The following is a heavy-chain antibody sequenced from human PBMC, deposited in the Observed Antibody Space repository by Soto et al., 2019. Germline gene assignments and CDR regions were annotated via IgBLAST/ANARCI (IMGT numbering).Heavy chain of an antibody. CDR3: VRGGKTYSTD. D-gene: IGHD6-13*01. V-gene: IGHV4-59*01. Sequence: PSETLSLTCTISGGAISTDYWSWIRQPPGKGLEWVGYIYYTGTTSYNPSLRSRGTISVDTSKNEFSLELRSVTAADTAVYYCVRGGKTYSTDLGQGMLVTVPS. J-gene: IGHJ4*02. CDR2: IYYTGTT. CDR1: GGAISTDY.